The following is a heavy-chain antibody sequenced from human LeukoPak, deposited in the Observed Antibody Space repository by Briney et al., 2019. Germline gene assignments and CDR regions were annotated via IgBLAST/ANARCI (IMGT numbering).Heavy chain of an antibody. CDR1: GGTFSSYA. CDR2: IIPIFGTA. J-gene: IGHJ4*02. V-gene: IGHV1-69*13. Sequence: AASVKVSCKASGGTFSSYAISLVRQAPGQGLEWMGGIIPIFGTANYAQKFQGRVTITADESTSTAYMELSSLRSEDTAVYYCARDKRWIAAAGTPNYFDYWGQGTLVTVSS. CDR3: ARDKRWIAAAGTPNYFDY. D-gene: IGHD6-13*01.